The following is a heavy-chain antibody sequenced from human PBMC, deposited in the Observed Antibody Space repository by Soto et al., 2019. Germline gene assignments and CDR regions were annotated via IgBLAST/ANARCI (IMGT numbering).Heavy chain of an antibody. CDR2: ISSSSSYI. CDR3: ARDNGAITIFGVVDDAFDI. Sequence: GGSLRLSCTVSGFAFNNYGINWVRQAPGKGLEWVSSISSSSSYIYYADSVKGRFTSSRDNAKNSLYLQMNSLRAEDTAVYYCARDNGAITIFGVVDDAFDIWGQGTMVTVSS. D-gene: IGHD3-3*01. V-gene: IGHV3-21*01. J-gene: IGHJ3*02. CDR1: GFAFNNYG.